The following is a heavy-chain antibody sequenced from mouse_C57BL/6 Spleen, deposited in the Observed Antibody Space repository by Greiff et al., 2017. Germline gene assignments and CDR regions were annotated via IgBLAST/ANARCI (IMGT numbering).Heavy chain of an antibody. CDR2: IDPSDSYT. CDR1: GYTFSSYW. V-gene: IGHV1-50*01. CDR3: ARTPTFPYYFDY. J-gene: IGHJ2*01. Sequence: QVQLQQPGAELVKPGASVKLSCKASGYTFSSYWMQWVKQRPGQGLEWIGNIDPSDSYTNYNQKVKGKVTLSGDKSTSTLYMQLSSLTSEDSAVYYCARTPTFPYYFDYWGQGTTLTVSS. D-gene: IGHD2-10*01.